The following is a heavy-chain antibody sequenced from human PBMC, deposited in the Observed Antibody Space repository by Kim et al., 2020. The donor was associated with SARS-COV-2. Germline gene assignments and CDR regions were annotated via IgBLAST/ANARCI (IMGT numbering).Heavy chain of an antibody. CDR1: GYTFTNYG. D-gene: IGHD3-10*01. V-gene: IGHV1-18*01. Sequence: ASVKVSCKASGYTFTNYGIDWVRQAPGQGLEWMGWISTHNGKTKYAQKFQDRVTLSTDTSTSTAYMELGSLRSDDTAVYYCARDRFGEYLSPFDYWGQGSLVTVSS. CDR3: ARDRFGEYLSPFDY. CDR2: ISTHNGKT. J-gene: IGHJ4*02.